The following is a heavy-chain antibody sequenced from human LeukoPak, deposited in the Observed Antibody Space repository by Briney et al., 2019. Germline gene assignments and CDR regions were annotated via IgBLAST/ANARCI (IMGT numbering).Heavy chain of an antibody. J-gene: IGHJ4*02. CDR3: ARDAIDSSGFDFDY. Sequence: NAGGSLRLSCAASGFTLSDYYMTWIRQAPGKGLEGMSYISTSAGTIYYADSVKGRFTISRDNAKNSLYLQMNSLRAEDTAVYYCARDAIDSSGFDFDYWGQGTLVTVSS. CDR1: GFTLSDYY. V-gene: IGHV3-11*01. CDR2: ISTSAGTI. D-gene: IGHD3-22*01.